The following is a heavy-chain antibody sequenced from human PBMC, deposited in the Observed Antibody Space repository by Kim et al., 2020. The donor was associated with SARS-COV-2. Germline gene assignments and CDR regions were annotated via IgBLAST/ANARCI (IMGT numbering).Heavy chain of an antibody. CDR3: ARLAIVVGALYFDY. Sequence: GGSLRLSCAASGFTVSSNYMSWVRQAPGKGLEWVSVIYSGGSTYYADAVKGRFTISRDNSKNTLYLQMNSLRAEDTAVYYCARLAIVVGALYFDYWGQGTLVTVSS. CDR1: GFTVSSNY. J-gene: IGHJ4*02. D-gene: IGHD3-22*01. CDR2: IYSGGST. V-gene: IGHV3-53*01.